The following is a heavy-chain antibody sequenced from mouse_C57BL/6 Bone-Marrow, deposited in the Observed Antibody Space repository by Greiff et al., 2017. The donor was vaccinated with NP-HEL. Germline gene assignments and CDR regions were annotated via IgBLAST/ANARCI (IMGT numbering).Heavy chain of an antibody. D-gene: IGHD1-1*01. J-gene: IGHJ3*01. CDR2: ISYDGSN. CDR1: GYSITSGYY. V-gene: IGHV3-6*01. CDR3: ASNYGSRKFAY. Sequence: DVKLQESGPGLVKPSQSLSLTCSVTGYSITSGYYWNWIRQFPGNKLEWMGYISYDGSNNYNPSLKNRISITRDTSKNQFFLKLNSVTTEDTATYYCASNYGSRKFAYWGQGTLVTVSA.